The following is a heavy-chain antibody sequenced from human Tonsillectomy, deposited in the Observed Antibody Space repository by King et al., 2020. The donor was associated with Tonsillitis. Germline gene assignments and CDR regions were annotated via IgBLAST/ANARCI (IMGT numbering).Heavy chain of an antibody. V-gene: IGHV3-53*01. CDR2: IFSGGTT. CDR3: ARDALDY. Sequence: VQLVESGGGLIQPGGSLRLSCAASGFTVRTNYMSWVRQAPGKGLEWVSVIFSGGTTYYADSVKGRFTISRDNSRNTLYLQMNSLRAEDAAVYYCARDALDYWGQGTLVTVSS. J-gene: IGHJ4*02. CDR1: GFTVRTNY.